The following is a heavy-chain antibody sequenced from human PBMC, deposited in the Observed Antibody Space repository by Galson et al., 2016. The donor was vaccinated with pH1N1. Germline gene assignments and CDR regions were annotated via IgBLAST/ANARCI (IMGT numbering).Heavy chain of an antibody. CDR1: GFTLSNHG. V-gene: IGHV7-4-1*02. D-gene: IGHD3-9*01. CDR3: ARETPSPSPTVLRYFDWSRGLSAFDM. CDR2: INTKTGNP. J-gene: IGHJ3*02. Sequence: SVKVSCKASGFTLSNHGINWVRQAPGQGLEWMGWINTKTGNPTYAQGFTGRFVFSLDTSVNTANLQITSLKADDTAVYYCARETPSPSPTVLRYFDWSRGLSAFDMWGRGTLVTVSS.